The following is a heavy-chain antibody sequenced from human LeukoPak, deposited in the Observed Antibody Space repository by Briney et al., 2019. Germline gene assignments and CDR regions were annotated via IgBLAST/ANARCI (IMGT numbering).Heavy chain of an antibody. CDR3: ARAGDMAGATDY. CDR2: ISAYNGNT. V-gene: IGHV1-18*01. CDR1: DYTFISYG. D-gene: IGHD2-21*02. J-gene: IGHJ4*02. Sequence: AASVKVSCKASDYTFISYGISWVRQAPGQGLEWMGWISAYNGNTNYAQKLQGRLTMTTDTSTSTAYMELRSLRSDDSAMYYCARAGDMAGATDYWGQGTLVTVSS.